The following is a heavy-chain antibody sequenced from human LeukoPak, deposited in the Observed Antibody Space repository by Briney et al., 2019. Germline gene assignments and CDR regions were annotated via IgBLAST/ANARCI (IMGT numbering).Heavy chain of an antibody. J-gene: IGHJ4*02. CDR2: IRGDGYDT. Sequence: GGSLRLSCTASGLRFSDFWMHWVRQAPGKGLVWVSRIRGDGYDTNYADSVKGRFTISRDNAQNTLYLQMNSLRAEDTAVYYCASDRVLSSGSLDNWGQGTLVTVSS. CDR3: ASDRVLSSGSLDN. V-gene: IGHV3-74*01. D-gene: IGHD3-10*01. CDR1: GLRFSDFW.